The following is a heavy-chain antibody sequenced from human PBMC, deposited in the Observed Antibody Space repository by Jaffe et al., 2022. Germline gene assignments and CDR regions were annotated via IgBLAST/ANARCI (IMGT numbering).Heavy chain of an antibody. CDR2: ISWNSGSI. J-gene: IGHJ4*02. CDR3: AKDGSATVTTFADY. CDR1: GFTFDDYA. D-gene: IGHD4-17*01. Sequence: EVQLVESGGGLVQPGRSLRLSCAASGFTFDDYAMHWVRQAPGKGLEWVSGISWNSGSIGYADSVKGRFTISRDNAKNSLYLQMNSLRAEDTALYYCAKDGSATVTTFADYWGQGTLVTVSS. V-gene: IGHV3-9*01.